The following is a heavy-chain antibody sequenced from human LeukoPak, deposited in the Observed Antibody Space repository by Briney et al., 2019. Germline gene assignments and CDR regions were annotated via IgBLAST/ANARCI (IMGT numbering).Heavy chain of an antibody. J-gene: IGHJ6*02. D-gene: IGHD3-3*01. Sequence: PWASVKVSCKASGYTFTSYYMHWVRQAPGQGLEWMGIINPSGGSTSYTQKFQGRVTMTRDTSTSTVCMELSSLRSEDTAVYYCAREGFPPKISDFWSGLGPYYYYGMDVWGQGTTVTVSS. CDR3: AREGFPPKISDFWSGLGPYYYYGMDV. CDR1: GYTFTSYY. CDR2: INPSGGST. V-gene: IGHV1-46*01.